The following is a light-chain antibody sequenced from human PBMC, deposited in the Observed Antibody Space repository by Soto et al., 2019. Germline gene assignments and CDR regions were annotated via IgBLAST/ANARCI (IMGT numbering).Light chain of an antibody. Sequence: DIQMTQSPTSLSASVGDRVTITCRASQGIRNVVAWYHQKPGKAPKLLIYAASTLQSGVPSRFSGSGYGTDFTLTINSLQPEDVATYSCQKYSSVPVFGPGTKVEIK. V-gene: IGKV1-27*01. CDR3: QKYSSVPV. CDR2: AAS. CDR1: QGIRNV. J-gene: IGKJ3*01.